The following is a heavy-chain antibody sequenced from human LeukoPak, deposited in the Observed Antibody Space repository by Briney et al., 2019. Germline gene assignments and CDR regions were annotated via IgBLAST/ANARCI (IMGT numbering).Heavy chain of an antibody. V-gene: IGHV1-69*05. CDR1: GGTFSSYA. J-gene: IGHJ4*02. D-gene: IGHD6-19*01. CDR2: IIPIFGTA. CDR3: ARDRLWGSLYSSGWYAPTLYFDY. Sequence: SVKVSCKASGGTFSSYAISWVRQAPGQGLEWMGRIIPIFGTANYAPKFQGRVTITTDESTSTAYMELSSLRSEDTAVYYCARDRLWGSLYSSGWYAPTLYFDYWGQGTLVTVSS.